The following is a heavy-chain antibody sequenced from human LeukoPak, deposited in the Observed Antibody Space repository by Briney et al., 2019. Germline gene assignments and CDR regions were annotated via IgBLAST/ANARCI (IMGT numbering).Heavy chain of an antibody. D-gene: IGHD6-19*01. CDR1: GFTFSSYG. V-gene: IGHV3-30*18. CDR3: AKVTGVAGLY. Sequence: GGSLRLSCAASGFTFSSYGMHWVRQTPGKGLEWVAVISYDGSNKYYADSVKGRFTISRDNSKNTLYLQMNSLRAEDTAVYYCAKVTGVAGLYWSQGTLVTVSS. CDR2: ISYDGSNK. J-gene: IGHJ4*02.